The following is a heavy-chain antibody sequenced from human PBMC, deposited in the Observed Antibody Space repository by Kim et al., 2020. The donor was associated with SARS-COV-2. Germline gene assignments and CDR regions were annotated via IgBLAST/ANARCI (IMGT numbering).Heavy chain of an antibody. D-gene: IGHD2-15*01. V-gene: IGHV3-11*01. J-gene: IGHJ4*02. CDR3: ARERGRAFDY. CDR2: T. Sequence: TSYADSVKGRFTISRDNAKNSLYLQMNSLRAEDTAVYYCARERGRAFDYWGQGTLVTVSS.